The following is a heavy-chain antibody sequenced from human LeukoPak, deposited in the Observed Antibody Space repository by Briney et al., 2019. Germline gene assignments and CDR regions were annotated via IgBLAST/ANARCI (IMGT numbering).Heavy chain of an antibody. CDR2: IDPSDSYP. D-gene: IGHD3-22*01. Sequence: GESLKISYNTSGYSITTYWITWVRQMPGKVLEWMGRIDPSDSYPNYSPSFEGNVTISADNSITTAYLQWSSLKASDTAMYYCARSVSSGYPDYWGQGTLVTVSS. V-gene: IGHV5-10-1*01. CDR3: ARSVSSGYPDY. CDR1: GYSITTYW. J-gene: IGHJ4*02.